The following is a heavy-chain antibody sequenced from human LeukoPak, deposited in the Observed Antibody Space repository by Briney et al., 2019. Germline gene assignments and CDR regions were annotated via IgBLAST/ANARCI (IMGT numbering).Heavy chain of an antibody. D-gene: IGHD2-21*01. Sequence: PGRSLRLSCAASEFTFSTYAMDSVRQTPGKGLEWVAIISYDGFNKYYADSVKGRFIISRDNSKNTLYLQMDSLRHEDMAVYYCARDRGGEIDYWGQGTLVTVSS. V-gene: IGHV3-30-3*01. CDR2: ISYDGFNK. CDR1: EFTFSTYA. CDR3: ARDRGGEIDY. J-gene: IGHJ4*02.